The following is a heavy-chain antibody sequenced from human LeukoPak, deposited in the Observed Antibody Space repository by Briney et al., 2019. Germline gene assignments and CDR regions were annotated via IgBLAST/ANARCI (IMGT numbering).Heavy chain of an antibody. CDR2: VNIDGTTT. V-gene: IGHV3-74*01. J-gene: IGHJ4*02. D-gene: IGHD5-18*01. CDR1: GFTFNYYW. Sequence: GGSLRLSCATSGFTFNYYWIPWVRQAPGKGLEWVSRVNIDGTTTTYADSVKGRFTISRDDAKKTVYLQMNSLRAEDTAVYFCAREAWIQLRAGPFDYWGQGTLVTVS. CDR3: AREAWIQLRAGPFDY.